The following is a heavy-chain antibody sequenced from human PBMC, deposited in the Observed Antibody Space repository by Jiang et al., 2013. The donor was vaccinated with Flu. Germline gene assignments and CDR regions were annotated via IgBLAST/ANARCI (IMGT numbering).Heavy chain of an antibody. J-gene: IGHJ4*02. D-gene: IGHD2/OR15-2a*01. CDR1: GGSVNLYY. CDR3: ARVRRVGTLYYFDQ. Sequence: GPGLVKPSETLSLTCTVSGGSVNLYYWSWIRQPPGQGLEWIGYIYSSGSVNYNPSLKSRVTMSIDTSKKQFSLQLSSVTAADAAMYYCARVRRVGTLYYFDQWGQGTLVTVSS. CDR2: IYSSGSV. V-gene: IGHV4-4*09.